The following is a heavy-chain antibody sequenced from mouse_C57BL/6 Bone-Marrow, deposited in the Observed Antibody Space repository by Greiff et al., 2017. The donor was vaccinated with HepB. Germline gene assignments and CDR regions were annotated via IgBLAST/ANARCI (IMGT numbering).Heavy chain of an antibody. Sequence: VQRVESGPGLVAPSQSLSITCTVSGFSLTSYAISWVRQPPGKGLEWLGVIWTGGGTNYNSEIKSRLGISKDNSKSQVFLKMNSLQTDDTARDYCARKGDYGNYGFAYWGQGTLVTVSA. CDR1: GFSLTSYA. V-gene: IGHV2-9-1*01. CDR2: IWTGGGT. CDR3: ARKGDYGNYGFAY. J-gene: IGHJ3*01. D-gene: IGHD2-1*01.